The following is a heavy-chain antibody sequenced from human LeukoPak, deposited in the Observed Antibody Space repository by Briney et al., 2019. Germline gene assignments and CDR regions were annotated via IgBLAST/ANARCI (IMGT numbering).Heavy chain of an antibody. CDR3: ARGYDIDV. J-gene: IGHJ6*02. CDR1: GGSISNYY. CDR2: IYYTGTT. Sequence: PSETLSLTCTVSGGSISNYYWSWIRQPPGKALEWIGYIYYTGTTKYNPSLKSRATISLGTSKNQFSLKLTSVTAADTALFFCARGYDIDVRGQGTTVTVSS. V-gene: IGHV4-59*01.